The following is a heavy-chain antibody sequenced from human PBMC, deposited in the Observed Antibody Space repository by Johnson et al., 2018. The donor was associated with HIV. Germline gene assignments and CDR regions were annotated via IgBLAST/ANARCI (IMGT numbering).Heavy chain of an antibody. J-gene: IGHJ3*02. CDR2: ISGSGGST. CDR1: GFTFSSYA. D-gene: IGHD2-15*01. V-gene: IGHV3-23*04. CDR3: VRGIVVVVAAGRADAFDI. Sequence: VQLVESGGGLVQPGGSPRLSCAASGFTFSSYAMSWVRQAPGKGLEWVSAISGSGGSTYYADSVKGRFTISRDNSKNSLYLQMNSLRAEDTALYYCVRGIVVVVAAGRADAFDIWGQGTMVTVSS.